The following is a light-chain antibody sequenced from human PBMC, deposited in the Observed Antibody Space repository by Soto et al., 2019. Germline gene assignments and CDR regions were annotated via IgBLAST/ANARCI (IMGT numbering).Light chain of an antibody. CDR1: SSDVGSYNF. V-gene: IGLV2-23*02. Sequence: QSALTQPASVSGSPGQSITISCTGTSSDVGSYNFVSWYQQHLGKAPKLIISEVTKRPSGVSNRFSGSKSGNTASLTISGLQAEDEADYFCCSYAGSSIWVFGGGTKVTVL. J-gene: IGLJ3*02. CDR3: CSYAGSSIWV. CDR2: EVT.